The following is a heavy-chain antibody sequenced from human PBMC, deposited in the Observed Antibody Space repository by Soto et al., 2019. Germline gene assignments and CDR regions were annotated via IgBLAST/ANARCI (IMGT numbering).Heavy chain of an antibody. J-gene: IGHJ5*02. CDR2: INPNSGGT. CDR3: ARDQMVTFFGEGGPGRYWFDP. D-gene: IGHD5-18*01. Sequence: SVKVYCKASGYTFSGYYMHWVRQAPGQGLEWMGWINPNSGGTNYAQKFQGRVTMTRDTSISTAYMELSRLRSDDTAVYYCARDQMVTFFGEGGPGRYWFDPWGQGTLVTVSS. V-gene: IGHV1-2*02. CDR1: GYTFSGYY.